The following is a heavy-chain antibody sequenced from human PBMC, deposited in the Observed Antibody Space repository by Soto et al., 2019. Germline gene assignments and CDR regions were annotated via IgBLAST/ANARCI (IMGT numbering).Heavy chain of an antibody. CDR2: IYPDDSDT. D-gene: IGHD6-13*01. V-gene: IGHV5-51*01. CDR1: GYSFTSHW. J-gene: IGHJ6*02. CDR3: ARHMEAAAGQFYYYYGMDV. Sequence: GESLKISCKGSGYSFTSHWIGWVRQMSGKGLEWMGTIYPDDSDTRYSPSFQGQVTISADKSISTAYLQWSSLKASDIAMYYCARHMEAAAGQFYYYYGMDVWGQGTTVTVS.